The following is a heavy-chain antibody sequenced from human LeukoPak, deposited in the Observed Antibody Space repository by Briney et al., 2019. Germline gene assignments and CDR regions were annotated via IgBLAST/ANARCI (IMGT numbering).Heavy chain of an antibody. CDR3: ARGGLRYFDWLWHYYYYGMDV. Sequence: ASVKVSCKASGYTFTSYDINWVRRATGQGLEWMGWMNPNSGNTGYAQKFQGRVTMTRNTSISTAYMELSSLRSEDTAVYYCARGGLRYFDWLWHYYYYGMDVWGQGTTVTVSS. J-gene: IGHJ6*02. CDR1: GYTFTSYD. V-gene: IGHV1-8*01. CDR2: MNPNSGNT. D-gene: IGHD3-9*01.